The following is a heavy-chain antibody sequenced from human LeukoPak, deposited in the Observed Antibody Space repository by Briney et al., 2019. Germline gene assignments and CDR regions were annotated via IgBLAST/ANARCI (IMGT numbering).Heavy chain of an antibody. D-gene: IGHD3-10*01. CDR3: ARGLTDYFDAFDI. V-gene: IGHV1-69*13. Sequence: GASVKVSCKASGGTFSSYAISWVRQAPGQGLEWMGGIIPIFGTANYAQKFQGRVTITADESTSTAYMELSGLRSEDTAVYYCARGLTDYFDAFDIWGQGTMVTVSS. CDR2: IIPIFGTA. J-gene: IGHJ3*02. CDR1: GGTFSSYA.